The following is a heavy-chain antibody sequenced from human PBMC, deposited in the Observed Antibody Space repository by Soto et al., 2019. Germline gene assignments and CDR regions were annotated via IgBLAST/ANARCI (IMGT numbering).Heavy chain of an antibody. CDR1: RFMFSSYW. V-gene: IGHV3-23*01. CDR2: ISGSGGST. D-gene: IGHD2-15*01. Sequence: GPLRLSCAASRFMFSSYWMHWVRQAPGKGLEWVSAISGSGGSTYYADSVKGRFTISRDNSKNTLYLQMNSLRAEDTAVYYCAKDLDSGGSRDNWFDPWGQGTLVTVSS. CDR3: AKDLDSGGSRDNWFDP. J-gene: IGHJ5*02.